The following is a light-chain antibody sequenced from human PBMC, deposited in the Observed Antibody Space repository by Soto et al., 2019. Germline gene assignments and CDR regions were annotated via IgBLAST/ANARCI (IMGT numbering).Light chain of an antibody. Sequence: AIQLTQSPASLSASVGDTVTIACRASQGIRNDLGWYQQKPGHAPKLLIYTTSSLHSGVPSRFSGSGSQRDFTLTISGLQPEDFATYYCLQSYIYPLTFGGGTKVEI. J-gene: IGKJ4*01. CDR2: TTS. CDR3: LQSYIYPLT. CDR1: QGIRND. V-gene: IGKV1-6*01.